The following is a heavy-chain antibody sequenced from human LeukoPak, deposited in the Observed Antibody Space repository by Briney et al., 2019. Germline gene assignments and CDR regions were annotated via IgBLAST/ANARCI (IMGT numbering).Heavy chain of an antibody. CDR1: GFTFSDYF. CDR2: VNLHGDT. D-gene: IGHD6-13*01. Sequence: GSLRLSCAASGFTFSDYFMSWIRQAPGKGLEWVGEVNLHGDTNYNPSLKGRVDISVDKFENHISLQLTYVTAAETSVYYCAREGGPYSPLDYSGQGIMVTVSS. CDR3: AREGGPYSPLDY. J-gene: IGHJ4*02. V-gene: IGHV4-34*01.